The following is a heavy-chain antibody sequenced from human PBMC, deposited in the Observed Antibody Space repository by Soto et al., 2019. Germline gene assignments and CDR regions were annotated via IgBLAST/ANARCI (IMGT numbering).Heavy chain of an antibody. V-gene: IGHV4-34*01. Sequence: QEQLQQWGAGLLKPSETLSVTCAVYGGSFSGYYWSWIRQPPGKGLEWIGEIGHGGGTIYNPSLETRVTISEVSSNDQFSLKVNSVPDADTAVYYCARHGGYCIDYWGKGAPVTVSS. D-gene: IGHD2-8*02. CDR2: IGHGGGT. CDR3: ARHGGYCIDY. J-gene: IGHJ4*02. CDR1: GGSFSGYY.